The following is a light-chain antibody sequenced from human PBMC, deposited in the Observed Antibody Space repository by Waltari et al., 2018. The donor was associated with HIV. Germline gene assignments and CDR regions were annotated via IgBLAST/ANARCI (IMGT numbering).Light chain of an antibody. CDR1: RNDVGGYQY. V-gene: IGLV2-11*01. CDR3: CSYAGSYTWV. J-gene: IGLJ3*02. Sequence: QSALTQPRSVSGSPGQSVTISCTGTRNDVGGYQYVSWYQHHPGKAPKLIIFDVSQRPAGVPDRFSGSKSGNTASLTISGFQAEDEADFYCCSYAGSYTWVFGGGTKVTVL. CDR2: DVS.